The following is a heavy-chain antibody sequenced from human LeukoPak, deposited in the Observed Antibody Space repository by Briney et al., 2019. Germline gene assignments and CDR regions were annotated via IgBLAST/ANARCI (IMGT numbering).Heavy chain of an antibody. CDR1: GGTFSSYA. CDR2: IIPIFGTA. Sequence: GASVKVSCKASGGTFSSYAISWVRQAPGQGLEWMGGIIPIFGTANYAQKFQGRVTITADESTSTAYMELSSLRSEDTAVYYCARGPLLWFGESLNWFDPWGQGTLVTVSS. D-gene: IGHD3-10*01. V-gene: IGHV1-69*13. CDR3: ARGPLLWFGESLNWFDP. J-gene: IGHJ5*02.